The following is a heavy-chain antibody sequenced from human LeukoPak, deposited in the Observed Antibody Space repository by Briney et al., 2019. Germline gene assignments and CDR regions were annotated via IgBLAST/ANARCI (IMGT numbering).Heavy chain of an antibody. CDR3: ACTNTFDV. CDR1: GFMFSNYW. Sequence: PGGSLRLSCAASGFMFSNYWMNWVRQAPGKGLEWVANIYQDGSKKNYVDSVKGRFTISRDNAIDSLYLQMNNLRAGDTAVYYCACTNTFDVWGKGATVTVFS. J-gene: IGHJ6*04. D-gene: IGHD2/OR15-2a*01. CDR2: IYQDGSKK. V-gene: IGHV3-7*03.